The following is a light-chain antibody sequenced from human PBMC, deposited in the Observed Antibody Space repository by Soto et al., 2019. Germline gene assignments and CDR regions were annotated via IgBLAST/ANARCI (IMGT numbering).Light chain of an antibody. Sequence: QSVLNQPPSASGTPGQRVTISCSGSNSNIGGNYVHWYRQLPGTAPKLLIYIDTNRPSGVPDRFSGSKSGTSASLAITGLQADDEADYFCQSYDNSLSSYVFGTGTKLTVL. CDR2: IDT. J-gene: IGLJ1*01. CDR1: NSNIGGNY. CDR3: QSYDNSLSSYV. V-gene: IGLV1-40*01.